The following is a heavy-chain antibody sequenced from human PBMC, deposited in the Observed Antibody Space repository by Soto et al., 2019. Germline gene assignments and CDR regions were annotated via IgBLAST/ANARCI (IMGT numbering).Heavy chain of an antibody. CDR3: AKDRPNYYGSGGGYYKAGGDY. D-gene: IGHD3-10*01. Sequence: EVQLLVSGGGLVQPGGSLRLSCAASGLTFSTYAMSWVRQAPGRGLEWVSSITGNGATTYYTDSVKGRFIISRDNSKNTLFLNMNSLSAEDAALYYCAKDRPNYYGSGGGYYKAGGDYWGQGTLVTVSS. CDR1: GLTFSTYA. CDR2: ITGNGATT. J-gene: IGHJ4*02. V-gene: IGHV3-23*01.